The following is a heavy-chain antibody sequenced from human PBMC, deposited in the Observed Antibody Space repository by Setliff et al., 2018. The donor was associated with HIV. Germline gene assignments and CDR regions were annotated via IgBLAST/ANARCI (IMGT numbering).Heavy chain of an antibody. V-gene: IGHV1-46*01. J-gene: IGHJ4*02. CDR3: ARGASPYYYYDSSGYPSCFDY. Sequence: ASVKVSCKASGYTFSSNYMHWVRQAPGQGLEWMGLINPTGDITFYPQKFQARVTMTRDTSTSTVYLELRSLRSEDTAVYFCARGASPYYYYDSSGYPSCFDYWGQGTLVTVSS. CDR2: INPTGDIT. CDR1: GYTFSSNY. D-gene: IGHD3-22*01.